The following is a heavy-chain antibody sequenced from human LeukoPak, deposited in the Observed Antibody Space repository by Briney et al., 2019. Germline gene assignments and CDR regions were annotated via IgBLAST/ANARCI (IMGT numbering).Heavy chain of an antibody. D-gene: IGHD2/OR15-2a*01. CDR3: ARPFFYNGMDV. V-gene: IGHV4-31*03. J-gene: IGHJ6*02. CDR1: DASINSGGIY. Sequence: SQTLSLTCSVSDASINSGGIYWSWIRQHPGKGLEWIGSIYYSGSTYYNPSLKSRVTMSVDTSKNQFSLKLSSVTAADTAVYYCARPFFYNGMDVWGQGTTVTVSS. CDR2: IYYSGST.